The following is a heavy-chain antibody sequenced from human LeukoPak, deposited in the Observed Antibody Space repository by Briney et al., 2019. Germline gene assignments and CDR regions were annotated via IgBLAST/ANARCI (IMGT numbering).Heavy chain of an antibody. CDR2: ISGSDGST. CDR3: ANLYCSSTSCLY. Sequence: GSRRLSCAASGFTFSSYAMSWVRQAPGKGLEWVSAISGSDGSTYYADSVKGRFTISRDNSKNTLYLQMNSLRAEDTAVYYCANLYCSSTSCLYWGQGTLVTVSS. CDR1: GFTFSSYA. V-gene: IGHV3-23*01. D-gene: IGHD2-2*01. J-gene: IGHJ4*02.